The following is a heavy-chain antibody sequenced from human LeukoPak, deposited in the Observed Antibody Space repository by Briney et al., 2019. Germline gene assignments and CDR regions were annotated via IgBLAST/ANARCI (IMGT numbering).Heavy chain of an antibody. D-gene: IGHD5-18*01. V-gene: IGHV3-23*01. CDR3: AKRGAYSPPY. CDR1: GFTFNIYN. Sequence: TGGSLRLSCAASGFTFNIYNMNWVRQAPGKGLEWVSAISGSGGSTYYADSVKGRFTISRDNSKNTLFLQMNRLRAEDTAVYYCAKRGAYSPPYWGQGTLVTVSS. J-gene: IGHJ4*02. CDR2: ISGSGGST.